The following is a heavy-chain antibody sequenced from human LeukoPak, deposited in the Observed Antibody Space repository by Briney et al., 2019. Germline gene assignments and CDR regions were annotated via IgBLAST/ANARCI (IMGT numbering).Heavy chain of an antibody. Sequence: ASVKVSCKASGYTLTSYFXHXVRQAPGQGLEWMGIINPSGGSTSYAQKFQGRVTMTRDTSTSTVYMELSSLRSEDTAVYYCARDQDWNYAFDIWGQGTMVTVSS. V-gene: IGHV1-46*01. J-gene: IGHJ3*02. CDR3: ARDQDWNYAFDI. D-gene: IGHD1-7*01. CDR2: INPSGGST. CDR1: GYTLTSYF.